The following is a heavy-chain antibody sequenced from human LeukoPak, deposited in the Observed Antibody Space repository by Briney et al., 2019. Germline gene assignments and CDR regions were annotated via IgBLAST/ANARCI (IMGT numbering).Heavy chain of an antibody. CDR2: IRSKANNYAT. V-gene: IGHV3-73*01. CDR3: TRGAAAMA. J-gene: IGHJ4*02. Sequence: GGSLNLSRAASGFTSSGSAIQWVRQASGKGLEWVGRIRSKANNYATAYAASVKGRFTISRDDSKNMAYLQMNSLKTEDTAVYYCTRGAAAMAWGQGTLVTVSS. D-gene: IGHD2-2*01. CDR1: GFTSSGSA.